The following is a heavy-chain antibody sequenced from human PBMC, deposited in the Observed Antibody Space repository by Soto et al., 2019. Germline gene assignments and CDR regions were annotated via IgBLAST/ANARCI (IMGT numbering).Heavy chain of an antibody. CDR1: GGSISSYY. CDR3: ARDRGRQGSQYYFDY. D-gene: IGHD3-10*01. CDR2: IYYSGST. Sequence: SETLSLTCTVSGGSISSYYWSWIRQPPGKGLEWIGYIYYSGSTNHNPSLKSRVTISVDTSKNQFSLKLSSVTAADTAVYYCARDRGRQGSQYYFDYWGQGTLVTVSS. V-gene: IGHV4-59*01. J-gene: IGHJ4*02.